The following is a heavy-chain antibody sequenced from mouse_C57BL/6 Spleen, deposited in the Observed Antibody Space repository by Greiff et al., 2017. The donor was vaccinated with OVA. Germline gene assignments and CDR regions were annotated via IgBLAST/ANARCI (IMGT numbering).Heavy chain of an antibody. CDR2: INPNNGGT. J-gene: IGHJ2*01. CDR3: AREEGLYFDY. Sequence: EVQLQQSGPELVKPGASVKISCKASGYTFTDYYMNWVKQSHGKSLEWIGDINPNNGGTSYNQKFKGKATLTVDKSSSTAYMELRSLTSEDSAVYYCAREEGLYFDYGGQGTTLTVSS. D-gene: IGHD3-1*01. V-gene: IGHV1-26*01. CDR1: GYTFTDYY.